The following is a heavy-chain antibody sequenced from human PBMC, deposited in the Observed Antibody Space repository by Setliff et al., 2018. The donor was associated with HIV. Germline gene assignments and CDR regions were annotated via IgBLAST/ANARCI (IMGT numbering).Heavy chain of an antibody. CDR2: IDHSGST. J-gene: IGHJ3*02. Sequence: SETLSLTCAVYGAPFSGFHWGWIRQSPGKGLEWIGEIDHSGSTKYNPSLKSRVTLSVDTSKNQFSLKLKSVTVADTALYFCAILSYHYSHSSPYPDVFNIWGQGTMVTVSS. CDR1: GAPFSGFH. V-gene: IGHV4-34*01. CDR3: AILSYHYSHSSPYPDVFNI. D-gene: IGHD3-22*01.